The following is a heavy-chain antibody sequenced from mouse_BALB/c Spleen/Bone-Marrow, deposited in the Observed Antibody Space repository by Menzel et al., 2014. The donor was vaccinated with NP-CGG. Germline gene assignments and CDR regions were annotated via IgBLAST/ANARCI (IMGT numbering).Heavy chain of an antibody. CDR1: GFSLTSYG. Sequence: VKLVESGPGLVSPSQRLSITCTVSGFSLTSYGLHWVRQPPGKGLEWLGVIWAGGSTNYNSALMSRLSISKDNSKSQVFLKMNSLQTDDTAMYYCARDYYGSLYAMDYWGQGTSVTVSS. J-gene: IGHJ4*01. V-gene: IGHV2-9*02. CDR3: ARDYYGSLYAMDY. D-gene: IGHD1-1*01. CDR2: IWAGGST.